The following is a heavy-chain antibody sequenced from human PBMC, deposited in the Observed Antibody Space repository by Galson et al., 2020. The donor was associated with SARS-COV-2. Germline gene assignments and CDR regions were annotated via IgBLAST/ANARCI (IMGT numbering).Heavy chain of an antibody. CDR3: ARDRNYGTNYFDY. CDR1: GFTFSSYA. V-gene: IGHV3-30*04. J-gene: IGHJ4*02. CDR2: ISYDGSNK. D-gene: IGHD1-7*01. Sequence: GGSLRLSCAASGFTFSSYAMHWVRQAPGKGLEWVAVISYDGSNKYYADSVKGRFTISRDNSKNTLYLQMNSLRAEDTAVYYCARDRNYGTNYFDYWGKGTLGTVSS.